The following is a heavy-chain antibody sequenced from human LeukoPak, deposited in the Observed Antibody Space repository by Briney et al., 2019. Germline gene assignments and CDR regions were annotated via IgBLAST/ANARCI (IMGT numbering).Heavy chain of an antibody. Sequence: NPSETLSLTCTVSGYSISSGYYWGWIRQPPGKGLEWIGSIYHSGSTYYNPSLKSRVTISVDTSKNQFSLKLSSVTAADTAVYYCARSTVVTPFDYWGQGTLVTVSS. J-gene: IGHJ4*02. CDR3: ARSTVVTPFDY. V-gene: IGHV4-38-2*02. D-gene: IGHD4-23*01. CDR1: GYSISSGYY. CDR2: IYHSGST.